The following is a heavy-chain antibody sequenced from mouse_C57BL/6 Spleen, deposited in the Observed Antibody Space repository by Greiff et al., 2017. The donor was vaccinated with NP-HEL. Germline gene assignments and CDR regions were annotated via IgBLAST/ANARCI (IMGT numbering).Heavy chain of an antibody. CDR2: ISYSGST. CDR1: GYSITSDY. J-gene: IGHJ4*01. V-gene: IGHV3-8*01. Sequence: EVKVVESGPGLAKPSQTLSLTCSVTGYSITSDYWNWIRKFPGNKLEYMGYISYSGSTYYNPSLKSRISITRDTSKNQYYLQLNSVTTEDTATYYCARLTYYGNYEYAMDYWGQGTSVTVSS. D-gene: IGHD2-10*01. CDR3: ARLTYYGNYEYAMDY.